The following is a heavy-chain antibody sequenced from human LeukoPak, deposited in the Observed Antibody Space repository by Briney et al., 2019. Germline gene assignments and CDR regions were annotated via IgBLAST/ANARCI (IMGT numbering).Heavy chain of an antibody. J-gene: IGHJ6*03. CDR3: ARLLGGDPYYMDV. CDR1: GDSISSYD. CDR2: AYHSGIT. D-gene: IGHD3-3*01. Sequence: SETLSLTCTVSGDSISSYDWSWIRQPPGKGLEWIGYAYHSGITNYNPSLKSRVTISGDTSKNQFSLKLTSVTAADTAVYYCARLLGGDPYYMDVWGEGTTVTVSS. V-gene: IGHV4-59*01.